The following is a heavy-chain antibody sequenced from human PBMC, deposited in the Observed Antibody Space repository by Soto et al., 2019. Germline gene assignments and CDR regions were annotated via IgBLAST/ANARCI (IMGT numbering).Heavy chain of an antibody. J-gene: IGHJ4*02. CDR2: IYYSGST. V-gene: IGHV4-59*08. CDR1: GGSISSFY. Sequence: SETLSLTSPVSGGSISSFYWSWMRQPPGKGLEWIGYIYYSGSTNYNPSLKSRVTMSVDTSKNQFSLKLSSVTAADTAVYYCARSGLYCSGGSCYSGPVDFDYWGQGTLVTVSS. D-gene: IGHD2-15*01. CDR3: ARSGLYCSGGSCYSGPVDFDY.